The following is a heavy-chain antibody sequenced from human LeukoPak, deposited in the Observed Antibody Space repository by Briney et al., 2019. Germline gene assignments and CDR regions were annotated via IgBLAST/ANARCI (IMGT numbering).Heavy chain of an antibody. CDR2: MNPNSGNT. Sequence: ASVKVSCKASGYTFTGYDINWVRQAAGQGLEWMGWMNPNSGNTGYAQKFQGRVTITRNTSISTAYMELRSLRSDDTAVYYCAGGEYYYDSSGYYSPYAFDIWGQGTMVTVSS. D-gene: IGHD3-22*01. CDR3: AGGEYYYDSSGYYSPYAFDI. V-gene: IGHV1-8*03. J-gene: IGHJ3*02. CDR1: GYTFTGYD.